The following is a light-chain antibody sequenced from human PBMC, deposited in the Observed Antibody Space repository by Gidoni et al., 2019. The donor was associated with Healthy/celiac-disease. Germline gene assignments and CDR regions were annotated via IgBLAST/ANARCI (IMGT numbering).Light chain of an antibody. V-gene: IGKV4-1*01. CDR1: QSVLYSSNNKNY. J-gene: IGKJ4*01. Sequence: RATINCKSSQSVLYSSNNKNYLAWYQQKPGQPPKLLIYWASTRESGVPDRFSGSGSGTDFTLTISSLQAEDVAVYYCQQYYSTLALTFGGXTKVEIK. CDR3: QQYYSTLALT. CDR2: WAS.